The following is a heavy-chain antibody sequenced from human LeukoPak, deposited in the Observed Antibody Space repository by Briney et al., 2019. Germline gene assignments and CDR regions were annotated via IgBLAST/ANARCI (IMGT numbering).Heavy chain of an antibody. CDR3: AREGCSTSCYIVNWFDP. V-gene: IGHV3-33*01. J-gene: IGHJ5*02. D-gene: IGHD2-2*02. CDR1: GFTFSSYG. Sequence: PGGSLRLSCAASGFTFSSYGMHWVRQAPGKGLEWVAVIWYDGSNKYYADSVKGRFTISRDNSKNTLYLQMNSLRAEDTAVYYCAREGCSTSCYIVNWFDPWGQGTLVTVSS. CDR2: IWYDGSNK.